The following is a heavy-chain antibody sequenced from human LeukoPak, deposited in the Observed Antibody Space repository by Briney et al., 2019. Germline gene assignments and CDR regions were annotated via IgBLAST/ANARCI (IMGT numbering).Heavy chain of an antibody. J-gene: IGHJ5*02. CDR1: GGSISSYY. CDR2: IYYSGST. V-gene: IGHV4-59*08. D-gene: IGHD2-2*01. CDR3: ARRDCSSTSCYEGENWFDP. Sequence: SETLSLTFTVSGGSISSYYWSWIRQPPGKGLEWIGYIYYSGSTNYNPSLKSRVTISVDTSKNQFSLKLSSVTAADTAVYYCARRDCSSTSCYEGENWFDPWGQGTLVTVSS.